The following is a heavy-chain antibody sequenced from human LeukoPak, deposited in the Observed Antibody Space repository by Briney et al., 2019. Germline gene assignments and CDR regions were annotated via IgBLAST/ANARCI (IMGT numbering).Heavy chain of an antibody. D-gene: IGHD2-2*01. CDR3: AREPWRYDQLLSKFDY. V-gene: IGHV7-4-1*02. CDR2: INTNTGNP. Sequence: ASAKVSCKASGYTFTSYAMNWVRQAPGQGLEWMGWINTNTGNPTYAQGFTGRFVFSLDTSVSTAYLQISSLKAEDTAVYYCAREPWRYDQLLSKFDYWGQGTLVTVSS. CDR1: GYTFTSYA. J-gene: IGHJ4*02.